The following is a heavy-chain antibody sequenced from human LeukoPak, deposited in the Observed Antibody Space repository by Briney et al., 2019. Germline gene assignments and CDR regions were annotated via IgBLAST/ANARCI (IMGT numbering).Heavy chain of an antibody. V-gene: IGHV1-2*06. CDR2: INPNSGGT. Sequence: ASVKVSCKASGYTFTGYYMHWVRQAPGQGLEWMGRINPNSGGTNYAQKFQGRVTMTRDMSISTAYMELSRLRSDDAAVYYCARVRTGATGDWFDPWGQGTLVTVSS. CDR1: GYTFTGYY. CDR3: ARVRTGATGDWFDP. D-gene: IGHD1-26*01. J-gene: IGHJ5*02.